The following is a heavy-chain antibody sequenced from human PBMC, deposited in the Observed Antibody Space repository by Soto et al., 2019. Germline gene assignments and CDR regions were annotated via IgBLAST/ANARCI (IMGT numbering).Heavy chain of an antibody. J-gene: IGHJ6*02. Sequence: QVQLQQWGAGLLKPSETLSLTCAVYGGSFSGYYWSWIRQPPGKGLEWIGEINHSGSTNYNPSLKSRVTISVDTSKNQYSLKLSSVTAADTAVYYCARGPHLTTNGMDAWGQGTTVTVSS. CDR2: INHSGST. V-gene: IGHV4-34*01. CDR3: ARGPHLTTNGMDA. CDR1: GGSFSGYY.